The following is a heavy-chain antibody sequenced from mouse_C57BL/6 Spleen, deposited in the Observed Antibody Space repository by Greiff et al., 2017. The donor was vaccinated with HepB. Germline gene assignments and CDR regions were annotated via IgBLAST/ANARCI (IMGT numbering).Heavy chain of an antibody. V-gene: IGHV1-18*01. D-gene: IGHD2-1*01. CDR3: ARTPGNYVPYYYAMDY. CDR1: GYTFTDYN. CDR2: INPNNGGT. J-gene: IGHJ4*01. Sequence: EVQLQQSGPELVKPGASVKIPCKASGYTFTDYNMDWVKQSHGKSLEWIGDINPNNGGTIYNQKFKGKATLTVDKSSSTAYMELRSLTSEDTAVYYCARTPGNYVPYYYAMDYWGQGTSVTVSS.